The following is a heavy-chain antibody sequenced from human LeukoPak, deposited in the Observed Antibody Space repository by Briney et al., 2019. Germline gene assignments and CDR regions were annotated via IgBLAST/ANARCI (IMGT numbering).Heavy chain of an antibody. CDR2: INPNSGGT. Sequence: ASVKVSCKASGYIFTGYYMHWVRQAPGQGLEWMGWINPNSGGTNYAQKFQGRVTLTRDTSIRTAYMELSRLRSDDTAVYYCATSLGFCDFWSGFYWGQGTLVTVSS. V-gene: IGHV1-2*02. CDR3: ATSLGFCDFWSGFY. CDR1: GYIFTGYY. D-gene: IGHD3-3*01. J-gene: IGHJ1*01.